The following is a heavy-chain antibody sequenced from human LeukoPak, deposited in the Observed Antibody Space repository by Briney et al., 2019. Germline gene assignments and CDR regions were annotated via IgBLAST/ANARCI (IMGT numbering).Heavy chain of an antibody. J-gene: IGHJ2*01. D-gene: IGHD4-23*01. Sequence: SETLSLTCTVSGGSISSYYWSWIRQPPGKGLEWIGYIYYSGSTNYNPSLKSRVTISVDTSKNQFSLKLSSVTAADTAVYYCAREFSVVTPYWYFDLWGRGTLVTVSS. CDR2: IYYSGST. CDR3: AREFSVVTPYWYFDL. V-gene: IGHV4-59*01. CDR1: GGSISSYY.